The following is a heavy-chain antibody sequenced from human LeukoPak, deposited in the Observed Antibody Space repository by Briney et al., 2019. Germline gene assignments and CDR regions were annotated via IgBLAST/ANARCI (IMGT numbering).Heavy chain of an antibody. J-gene: IGHJ4*02. V-gene: IGHV4-39*01. CDR1: GGSISSSSYY. CDR3: ARHSRSITIFKY. Sequence: SETLFLTCTVSGGSISSSSYYWGWIRQPPGKGLEWIGSIYYSGSTYYNPSLKSRVTISVDTSKNQFSLKLSSVTAADTAVYYCARHSRSITIFKYWGQGTLVTVSS. D-gene: IGHD3-3*01. CDR2: IYYSGST.